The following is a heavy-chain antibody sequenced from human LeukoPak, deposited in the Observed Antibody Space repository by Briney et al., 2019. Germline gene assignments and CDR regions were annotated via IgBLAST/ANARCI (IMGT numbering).Heavy chain of an antibody. J-gene: IGHJ4*02. CDR2: INHSGST. V-gene: IGHV4-34*01. Sequence: MASETLSLTCAVYGGSFNGYYWNWIRQPPGKGLEWIGEINHSGSTNYNPSLKGRVTISVDTSKNQFTLKLSSVTAADTAKYYCAYDTSGNGYWGQGTLVTVCS. CDR3: AYDTSGNGY. CDR1: GGSFNGYY. D-gene: IGHD3-22*01.